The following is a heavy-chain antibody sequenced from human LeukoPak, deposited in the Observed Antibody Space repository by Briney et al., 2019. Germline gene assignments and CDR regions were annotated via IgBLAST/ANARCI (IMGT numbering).Heavy chain of an antibody. V-gene: IGHV4-39*01. Sequence: SETLSLTCTVSGGSISSSSYYWGWIRQPPGKGLEWIGSIYYSGSTYYNPSLKSRVTISVDTSKNQFSLKLSSVTAADTAVYYCARQEVGATGEILFDYWGQGTLATVSS. D-gene: IGHD1-26*01. CDR2: IYYSGST. CDR3: ARQEVGATGEILFDY. CDR1: GGSISSSSYY. J-gene: IGHJ4*02.